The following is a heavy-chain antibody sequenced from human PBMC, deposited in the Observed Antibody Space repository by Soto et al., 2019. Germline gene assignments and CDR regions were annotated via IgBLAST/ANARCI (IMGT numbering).Heavy chain of an antibody. CDR1: DGSITGYS. J-gene: IGHJ3*02. D-gene: IGHD5-12*01. Sequence: PSETLSLTCTVSDGSITGYSWGWVRQSADTGLQWVGRVYDGGSATYNPSLRSRVTMSVDTSNNQLSLKLDSVNAADTAVYYCARNVLPDFDLWIGYNRPFDIWGQGKVVTVSS. V-gene: IGHV4-4*07. CDR2: VYDGGSA. CDR3: ARNVLPDFDLWIGYNRPFDI.